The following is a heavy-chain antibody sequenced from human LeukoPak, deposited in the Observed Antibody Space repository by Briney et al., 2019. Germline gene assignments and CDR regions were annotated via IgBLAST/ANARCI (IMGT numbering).Heavy chain of an antibody. Sequence: GGSLRLSCVASGFTFSSYWMSWVRRAPGKGLEWVANIKEDGSEKYYVDSVKGRFTISRDNAKNSLYLQMNSLRAEDTAVYYCARDRRELLRYYYYYYMDVWGKGTTVTVSS. CDR1: GFTFSSYW. CDR3: ARDRRELLRYYYYYYMDV. J-gene: IGHJ6*03. V-gene: IGHV3-7*01. CDR2: IKEDGSEK. D-gene: IGHD1-26*01.